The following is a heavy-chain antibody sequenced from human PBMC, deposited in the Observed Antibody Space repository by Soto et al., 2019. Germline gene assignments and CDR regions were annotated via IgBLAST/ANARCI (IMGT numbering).Heavy chain of an antibody. Sequence: QVQLVESGGGVVQPGRSLRLSCVASGFTFSSYGMHWVRQAPGKGLEWVAVISYDGSNKYYADSVKGRFTISRDNSKNTLYLQMNSLRAEDTAVYYCAKEGTGTTSYYYGMDVWGQGTTVTVSS. J-gene: IGHJ6*02. CDR1: GFTFSSYG. CDR3: AKEGTGTTSYYYGMDV. V-gene: IGHV3-30*18. CDR2: ISYDGSNK. D-gene: IGHD1-7*01.